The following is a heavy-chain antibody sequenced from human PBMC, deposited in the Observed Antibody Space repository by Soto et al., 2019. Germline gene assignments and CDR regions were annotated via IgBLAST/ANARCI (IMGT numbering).Heavy chain of an antibody. Sequence: GGSLRLSCAASGFTFSSYWMHWVRQAPGKGLVWVSRINADGSSTSYVDSVKGRFTISRDNAKNTLYLQMNSLRAEDTAVYYCARGCSGHYCTDVWGKGTTVTVSS. D-gene: IGHD2-15*01. J-gene: IGHJ6*03. CDR1: GFTFSSYW. CDR3: ARGCSGHYCTDV. CDR2: INADGSST. V-gene: IGHV3-74*01.